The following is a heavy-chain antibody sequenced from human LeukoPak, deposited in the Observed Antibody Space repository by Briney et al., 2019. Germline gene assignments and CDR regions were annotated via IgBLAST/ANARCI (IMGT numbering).Heavy chain of an antibody. Sequence: GGSLRLSCAASGFTFDDYAMHWVRQAPGKGLEWVSGISWNSGSIGYADSVKGRFTISRDNAKNSLYPQMNSLRAEDTALYYCARAPWYYDSSGYYATGWFDPWGQGTLVTVSS. CDR2: ISWNSGSI. V-gene: IGHV3-9*01. CDR3: ARAPWYYDSSGYYATGWFDP. J-gene: IGHJ5*02. CDR1: GFTFDDYA. D-gene: IGHD3-22*01.